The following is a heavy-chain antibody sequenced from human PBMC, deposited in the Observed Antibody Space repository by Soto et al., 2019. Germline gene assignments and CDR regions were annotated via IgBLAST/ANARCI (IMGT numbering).Heavy chain of an antibody. J-gene: IGHJ4*02. CDR1: GGSISSSSYY. CDR3: ARHYRGGIAVAVRDFDY. D-gene: IGHD6-19*01. V-gene: IGHV4-39*01. Sequence: QLQLQESGPGLVKPSETLSLTCTVSGGSISSSSYYWGWIRQPPGKGLEWIGSIYYSGSTYYNPSLKSRVTISVDTSKNQFSLKLSSVTAADTAVYYCARHYRGGIAVAVRDFDYWGQGTLVTVSS. CDR2: IYYSGST.